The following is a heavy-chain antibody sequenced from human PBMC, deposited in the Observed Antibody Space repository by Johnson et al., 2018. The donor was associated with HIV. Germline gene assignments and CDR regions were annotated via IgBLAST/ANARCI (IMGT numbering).Heavy chain of an antibody. J-gene: IGHJ3*02. CDR1: GFSFSSYN. D-gene: IGHD2-15*01. V-gene: IGHV3-30-3*01. CDR2: ISHEGIHK. Sequence: VQLVESGGGVVQPGKSLRLTCATSGFSFSSYNMHWVRQAPGKELEWVAVISHEGIHKFYADSVKGRFTISRDNSKNTLFLQINSLRAEDTAVYYCARIAVVVQNDAFDIWGQGTMVTVSS. CDR3: ARIAVVVQNDAFDI.